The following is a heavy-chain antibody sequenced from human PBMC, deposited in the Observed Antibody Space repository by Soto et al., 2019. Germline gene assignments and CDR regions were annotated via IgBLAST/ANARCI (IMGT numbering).Heavy chain of an antibody. CDR3: TKALGGGSADFDY. CDR1: GGSISSGGYS. D-gene: IGHD2-15*01. CDR2: IYHSGST. Sequence: SETLSLTCAVSGGSISSGGYSWSWIRQPPGKGLEWIGYIYHSGSTYYNPSLKSRVTISVDRSKNQFSLKLSSVTAADTAVYYCTKALGGGSADFDYWGQGILVTVSS. J-gene: IGHJ4*02. V-gene: IGHV4-30-2*01.